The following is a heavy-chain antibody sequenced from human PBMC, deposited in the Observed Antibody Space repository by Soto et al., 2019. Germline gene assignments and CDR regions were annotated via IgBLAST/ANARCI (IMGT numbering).Heavy chain of an antibody. Sequence: QITLKESGPPLVKPTQTLTLTCTFSGFSLSTSGVGVGWIRQPPGKALEWLALIYWDDDKRYSPSLKSRLTITKDTSKNQVVLTMTNMDPVDTATYYCARKGYGSGSPPFDPWGQGTLVTVSS. CDR3: ARKGYGSGSPPFDP. D-gene: IGHD3-10*01. J-gene: IGHJ5*02. V-gene: IGHV2-5*02. CDR1: GFSLSTSGVG. CDR2: IYWDDDK.